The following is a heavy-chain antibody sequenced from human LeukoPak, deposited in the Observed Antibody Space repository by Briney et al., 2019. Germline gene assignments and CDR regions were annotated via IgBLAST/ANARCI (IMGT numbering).Heavy chain of an antibody. J-gene: IGHJ4*02. Sequence: PGGSLRLSWAASGFTFSTYSMNWVRQAPGKGLEWVSSITSPVGRIYYADSLKGRITISRDNARSSLYLQMNSLRAEDTAVYYCATDGRSSGWYGFDYWGLGTLVTVSS. CDR2: ITSPVGRI. CDR1: GFTFSTYS. V-gene: IGHV3-21*01. D-gene: IGHD6-19*01. CDR3: ATDGRSSGWYGFDY.